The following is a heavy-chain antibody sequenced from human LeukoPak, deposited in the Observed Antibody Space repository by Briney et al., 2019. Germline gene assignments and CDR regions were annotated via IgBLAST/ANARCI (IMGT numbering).Heavy chain of an antibody. J-gene: IGHJ6*02. V-gene: IGHV4-59*01. CDR2: IYYSGST. Sequence: SETLSLTCTVSGGSISGYYWSWIRQPRGKGLEWIGCIYYSGSTNHNPSPKSRVTIPVDTSNNQFSLKRSSVTAADTAVYYCASTVGGATGYYGMYVWGQRTTVTVSS. CDR3: ASTVGGATGYYGMYV. CDR1: GGSISGYY. D-gene: IGHD1-26*01.